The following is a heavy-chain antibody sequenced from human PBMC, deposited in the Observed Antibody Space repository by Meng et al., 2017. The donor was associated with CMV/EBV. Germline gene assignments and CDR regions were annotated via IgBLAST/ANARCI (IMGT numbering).Heavy chain of an antibody. CDR2: INHSGST. CDR1: GFIVSSDY. Sequence: ESLKISCAASGFIVSSDYMSWVRQAPGKGLEWIGEINHSGSTNYNPSLKSRVTISVDTSKNQFSLKLSSVTAADTAVYYCARVSGYFDWLLYENWFDPWGQGTLVTVSS. J-gene: IGHJ5*02. CDR3: ARVSGYFDWLLYENWFDP. V-gene: IGHV4-34*01. D-gene: IGHD3-9*01.